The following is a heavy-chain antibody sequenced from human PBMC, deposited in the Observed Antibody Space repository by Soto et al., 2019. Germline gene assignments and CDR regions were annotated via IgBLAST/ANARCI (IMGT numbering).Heavy chain of an antibody. J-gene: IGHJ6*02. Sequence: SETLSLTCSVSGGSISSGGYYWTWIRQHPGKGLEWIAYIYHSGYTFYNPSLKSRVTMSVDTSKNQFSLKLRSVTAADTAVYYCAKWEGLGSDYYYYAMDVWGQGTTVTVSS. CDR2: IYHSGYT. D-gene: IGHD1-26*01. CDR1: GGSISSGGYY. CDR3: AKWEGLGSDYYYYAMDV. V-gene: IGHV4-31*03.